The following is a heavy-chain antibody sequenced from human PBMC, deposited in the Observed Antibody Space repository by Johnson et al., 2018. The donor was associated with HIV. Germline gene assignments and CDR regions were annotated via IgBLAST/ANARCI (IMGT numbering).Heavy chain of an antibody. V-gene: IGHV3-66*02. CDR2: IYSGGST. D-gene: IGHD6-13*01. CDR1: GFTVSSNY. J-gene: IGHJ3*01. CDR3: AKDPNSSSWLRDAFDV. Sequence: VQLVESGGGFVQPVGSLRLSCAASGFTVSSNYMSWVRQAPGKGLEWVSVIYSGGSTYYADSVKGRFTISRDTSKSTVYLQLSSLRVEDTAVYYCAKDPNSSSWLRDAFDVWGQGTMVTVSS.